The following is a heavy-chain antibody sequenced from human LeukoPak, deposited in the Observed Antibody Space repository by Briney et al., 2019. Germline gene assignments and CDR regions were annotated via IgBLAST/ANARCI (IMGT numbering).Heavy chain of an antibody. V-gene: IGHV3-33*01. CDR3: ARQYYGSWRYGMDV. D-gene: IGHD3-10*01. CDR2: IWYDGGQI. J-gene: IGHJ6*02. CDR1: GITFSSYG. Sequence: PGGSLRLSCVASGITFSSYGMHWVRQAPGKGLEWVTLIWYDGGQIYYADSVKGRFTISRGNSKKTLDLQMQSLSAEDTAVYYCARQYYGSWRYGMDVWGQGTTVTVSS.